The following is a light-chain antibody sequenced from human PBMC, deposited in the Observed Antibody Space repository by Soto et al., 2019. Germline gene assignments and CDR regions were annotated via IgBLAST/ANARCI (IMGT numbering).Light chain of an antibody. V-gene: IGKV3-15*01. Sequence: EKVMTQSPATLSVSLGERATLSCRASQSVARNLAWYQQKPGQAPRLLIYGAATRATGIPARFSGSGSGTEFTLTISSLQSEDFVVYYCQQYKDWPPTFGPGTKVDIK. CDR3: QQYKDWPPT. CDR2: GAA. CDR1: QSVARN. J-gene: IGKJ3*01.